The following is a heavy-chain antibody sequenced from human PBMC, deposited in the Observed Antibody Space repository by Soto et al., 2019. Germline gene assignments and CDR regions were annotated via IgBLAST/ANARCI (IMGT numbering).Heavy chain of an antibody. D-gene: IGHD2-15*01. CDR3: AKDRYCSGGSCYSEWAFDI. CDR2: ISGSGGST. V-gene: IGHV3-23*01. CDR1: GFTFSSYA. J-gene: IGHJ3*02. Sequence: EVQLLESGGGLVQPGGSLRLSCAASGFTFSSYAMSWVRQAPGKGLEWVSAISGSGGSTYYADSVKGRFTISRDNSKNSLYLQRNSVGDEDTAVYYCAKDRYCSGGSCYSEWAFDIWGQGTMVTVSS.